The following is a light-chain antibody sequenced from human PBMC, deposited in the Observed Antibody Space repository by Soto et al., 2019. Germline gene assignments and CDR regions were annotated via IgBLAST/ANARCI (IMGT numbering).Light chain of an antibody. J-gene: IGKJ1*01. CDR1: QSVTSNY. V-gene: IGKV3-20*01. CDR2: GEY. CDR3: KPFGYSLWT. Sequence: EIVWSQSPCTLSCSPGERATLNCRSSQSVTSNYLAWYQQRPGQANRLIFFGEYIRATGIKDRFSGGGSGTDFTLTIKRMEPDDFAVYYCKPFGYSLWT.